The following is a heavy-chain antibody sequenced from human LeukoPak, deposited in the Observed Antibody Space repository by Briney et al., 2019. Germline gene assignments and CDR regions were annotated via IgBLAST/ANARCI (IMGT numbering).Heavy chain of an antibody. J-gene: IGHJ4*02. D-gene: IGHD3-10*01. V-gene: IGHV3-48*03. Sequence: PGGSLRLSCAASGFTFSSYEMKWVRQAPGKGLEWVSYISSSASTKYYADSVKGRFTISRDNAKNSLYLQMNSLRAEDTAVCYCAKRGSAAYHFEHWGQGALVTVSS. CDR2: ISSSASTK. CDR3: AKRGSAAYHFEH. CDR1: GFTFSSYE.